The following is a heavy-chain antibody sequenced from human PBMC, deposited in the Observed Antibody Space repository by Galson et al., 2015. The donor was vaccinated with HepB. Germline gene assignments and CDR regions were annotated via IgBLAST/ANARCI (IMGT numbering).Heavy chain of an antibody. J-gene: IGHJ4*02. V-gene: IGHV3-64D*06. Sequence: SLRLSCAASGFTLSTYSMHWVRQAPGKGLEYVSAINTNGEITYYADSVKGRLTISRDNFRNTLYLQMSSLRAEDTAVYYCVGFGDFVYWGQGTLVTVSS. D-gene: IGHD3-10*01. CDR1: GFTLSTYS. CDR3: VGFGDFVY. CDR2: INTNGEIT.